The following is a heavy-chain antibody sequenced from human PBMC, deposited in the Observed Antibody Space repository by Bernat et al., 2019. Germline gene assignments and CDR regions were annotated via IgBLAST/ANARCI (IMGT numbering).Heavy chain of an antibody. Sequence: EVQLVESGGVVVQPGGSLRLSCAASGFTFDDYTMHWVRQAPGKGLEWVSLISWDGGSTYYADSVKGRFTISRDNSKNSLYLQMHSLRTEDTDLYYCATAPGYCIGGSCYGAFDIWGQGTRVTVSS. J-gene: IGHJ3*02. CDR1: GFTFDDYT. CDR2: ISWDGGST. V-gene: IGHV3-43*01. D-gene: IGHD2-15*01. CDR3: ATAPGYCIGGSCYGAFDI.